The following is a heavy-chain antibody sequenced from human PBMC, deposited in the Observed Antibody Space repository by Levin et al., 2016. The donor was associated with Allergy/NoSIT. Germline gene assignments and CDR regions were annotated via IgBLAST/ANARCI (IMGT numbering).Heavy chain of an antibody. CDR1: GFTFSSYS. D-gene: IGHD2-15*01. V-gene: IGHV3-21*04. Sequence: GGSLRLSCAASGFTFSSYSMNWVRQAPGKGLEWVSSISSSSSYIYYADSVKGRFTISRDNAKNSLYLQMNSLRAEDTAVYYCAKDLLQGIEDYWGQGTLVTVSS. CDR2: ISSSSSYI. J-gene: IGHJ4*02. CDR3: AKDLLQGIEDY.